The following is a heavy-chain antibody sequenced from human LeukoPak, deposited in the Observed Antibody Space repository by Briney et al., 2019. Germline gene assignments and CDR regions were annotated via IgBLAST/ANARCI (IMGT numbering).Heavy chain of an antibody. CDR3: ARVITIFGVVIGGVDY. D-gene: IGHD3-3*01. Sequence: ASVKVSCKASGYTFTSYGISWVRQAPGQGLEWMGWISAYNGNTNYAQKLQGRVTMTTDTSTSTAYMELRSLRSDDTAVYYCARVITIFGVVIGGVDYWGQGTLVTVSS. CDR2: ISAYNGNT. J-gene: IGHJ4*02. V-gene: IGHV1-18*01. CDR1: GYTFTSYG.